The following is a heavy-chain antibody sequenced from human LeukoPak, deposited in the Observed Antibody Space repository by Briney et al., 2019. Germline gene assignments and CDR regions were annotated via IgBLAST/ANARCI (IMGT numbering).Heavy chain of an antibody. Sequence: GGSLRLSCAASGFTFSSYSMNWVRQAPGKGLEWVSSISSSSSYIYYADSVKGRFTISRDNAKSSLYLQMNSPRAEDTAVYYCAREVVAVAGTAPDYWGQGTLVTVSS. CDR2: ISSSSSYI. J-gene: IGHJ4*02. D-gene: IGHD6-19*01. V-gene: IGHV3-21*01. CDR1: GFTFSSYS. CDR3: AREVVAVAGTAPDY.